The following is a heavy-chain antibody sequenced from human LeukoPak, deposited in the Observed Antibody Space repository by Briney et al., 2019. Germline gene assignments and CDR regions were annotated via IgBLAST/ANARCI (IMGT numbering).Heavy chain of an antibody. J-gene: IGHJ4*02. Sequence: ASVKVSCKASGGTFSSYAISWVRQAPGQGLEWMGGIIPIFGTANYAQKFQGRVTITADKSTSTAYMELSSLRSEDTAVYYCARSVAATSFDYWGQGTLVTVSS. D-gene: IGHD2-15*01. CDR2: IIPIFGTA. V-gene: IGHV1-69*06. CDR1: GGTFSSYA. CDR3: ARSVAATSFDY.